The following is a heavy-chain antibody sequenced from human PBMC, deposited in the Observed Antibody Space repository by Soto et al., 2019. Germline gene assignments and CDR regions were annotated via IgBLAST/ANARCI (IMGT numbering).Heavy chain of an antibody. CDR2: VNAGNSNT. Sequence: ASVKVSCKASGYTFTSYAMHWVRQAPGQRLEWMGWVNAGNSNTKYSQKFQGRVTITRDTSASTAYMELSSLKASDTAMYYCASTSIAAAGKDYNWFDPWGQGTLVTVSS. J-gene: IGHJ5*02. CDR1: GYTFTSYA. CDR3: ASTSIAAAGKDYNWFDP. D-gene: IGHD6-13*01. V-gene: IGHV1-3*01.